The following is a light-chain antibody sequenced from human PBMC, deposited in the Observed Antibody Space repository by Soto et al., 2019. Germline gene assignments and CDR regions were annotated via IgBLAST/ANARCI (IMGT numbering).Light chain of an antibody. J-gene: IGLJ2*01. CDR3: GAWDGSLSVVL. CDR2: DSD. CDR1: SANIGGNY. Sequence: QSVLTQPPSVSAAPGQKVTLSCSGSSANIGGNYVSWYQHIPGTAPKLVMYDSDKRPSEIPDRLSGSKSGTSATLDITGLQTGDEDDGYCGAWDGSLSVVLFGGGTKLTVL. V-gene: IGLV1-51*01.